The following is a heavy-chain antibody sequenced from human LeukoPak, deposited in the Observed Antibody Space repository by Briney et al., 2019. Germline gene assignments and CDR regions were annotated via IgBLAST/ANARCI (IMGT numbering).Heavy chain of an antibody. CDR3: AKTVVAAGTNYYHGMDV. D-gene: IGHD2-15*01. CDR1: GFTFSNYA. J-gene: IGHJ6*02. V-gene: IGHV3-23*01. Sequence: GGSLRLSCAASGFTFSNYAMSWVRQAPGKGLEWVSAMSRSGDSTYYADSVKGRFTISKDNSKNTLNLQMNSLRAEDTAVYYCAKTVVAAGTNYYHGMDVWGQGTTVTVFS. CDR2: MSRSGDST.